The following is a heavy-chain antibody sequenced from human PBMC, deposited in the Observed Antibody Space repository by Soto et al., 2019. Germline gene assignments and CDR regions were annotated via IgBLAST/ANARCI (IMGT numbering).Heavy chain of an antibody. D-gene: IGHD3-3*01. CDR1: GGTFSTYA. J-gene: IGHJ6*02. V-gene: IGHV1-69*12. CDR2: IIPIFGTA. CDR3: ARGLSYYDFWSGYRTPHKNYYYYGMDV. Sequence: QVQLVQSGAEVKKPGSSVKVSCKASGGTFSTYAISWVRQAPGQGLEWMGGIIPIFGTANYAQKFQGRVTITADESTSTAYMELSSLRSEDTAVYYCARGLSYYDFWSGYRTPHKNYYYYGMDVWGQGTTVTVSS.